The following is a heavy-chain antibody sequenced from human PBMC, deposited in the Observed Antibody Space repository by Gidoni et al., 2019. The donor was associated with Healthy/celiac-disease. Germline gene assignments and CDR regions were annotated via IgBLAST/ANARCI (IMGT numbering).Heavy chain of an antibody. Sequence: QGQLVESGGGVVQPGRSLRLSCAASGFTFSSYGMPWVRQAPGKGLEGVAVIGYDGSNKYYADSVKGRFTISRDNSKNTLYLQMNSLRAEDTAVYYCARGRRGYCSGGSCYGAFDIWGQGTMVTVSS. CDR2: IGYDGSNK. V-gene: IGHV3-33*01. J-gene: IGHJ3*02. CDR1: GFTFSSYG. D-gene: IGHD2-15*01. CDR3: ARGRRGYCSGGSCYGAFDI.